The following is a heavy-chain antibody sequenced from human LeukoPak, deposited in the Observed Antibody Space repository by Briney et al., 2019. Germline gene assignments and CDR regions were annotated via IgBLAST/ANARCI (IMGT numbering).Heavy chain of an antibody. J-gene: IGHJ4*02. CDR1: AFTFSDYS. CDR3: ARVVPPLYYFDY. Sequence: GGSLRLSCAASAFTFSDYSMNWVRQAPGKGLEWVANTKHDGSEEYYVDSVKGRFTISRDNAKSSLYLQFNSLRAEDTAVYFCARVVPPLYYFDYWGQGTLVTVSS. CDR2: TKHDGSEE. D-gene: IGHD3-10*01. V-gene: IGHV3-7*01.